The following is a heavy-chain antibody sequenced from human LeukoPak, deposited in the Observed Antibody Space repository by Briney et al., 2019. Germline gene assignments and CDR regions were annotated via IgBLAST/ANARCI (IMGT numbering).Heavy chain of an antibody. Sequence: QSGGSLRLSCAASGFSFSSYAMSWVRQAPGKGLEWVSAISGSGGSTYYADSVKGRFTISRDNSKNTLYLQMNSLRAEDTAVYYCAKDLYSSGYGDAFDIWGQGTMVTVSS. CDR1: GFSFSSYA. CDR3: AKDLYSSGYGDAFDI. D-gene: IGHD3-22*01. V-gene: IGHV3-23*01. CDR2: ISGSGGST. J-gene: IGHJ3*02.